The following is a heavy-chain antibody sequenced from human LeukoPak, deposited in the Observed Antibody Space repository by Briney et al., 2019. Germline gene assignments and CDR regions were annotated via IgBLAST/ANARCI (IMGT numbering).Heavy chain of an antibody. J-gene: IGHJ6*03. D-gene: IGHD2-2*01. CDR2: ISSSSSTI. CDR3: AGGCSSTSCSDAYYYYYYYMDV. CDR1: GFTFSSYS. Sequence: GGSLRLSXAASGFTFSSYSMNWVRQAPGKGLEWVSYISSSSSTIYYADSVKGRFTISRDNAKNSLYLQMNSLRAEDTAVYYCAGGCSSTSCSDAYYYYYYYMDVWGKGTTVTVSS. V-gene: IGHV3-48*01.